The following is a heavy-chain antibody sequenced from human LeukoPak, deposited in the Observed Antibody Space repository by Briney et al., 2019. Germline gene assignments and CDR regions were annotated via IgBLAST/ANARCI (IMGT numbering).Heavy chain of an antibody. Sequence: GGSLSLSCAASGFTFGSYAMTWVRQAPGKGLEWVSAISGSGGSTYYADSVKGRFTISRDNSKNTLYLQMNSLRAEDTAVYYCAKDKWSSSGFDPWGQGTLVTVSS. CDR1: GFTFGSYA. D-gene: IGHD6-13*01. CDR3: AKDKWSSSGFDP. CDR2: ISGSGGST. J-gene: IGHJ5*02. V-gene: IGHV3-23*01.